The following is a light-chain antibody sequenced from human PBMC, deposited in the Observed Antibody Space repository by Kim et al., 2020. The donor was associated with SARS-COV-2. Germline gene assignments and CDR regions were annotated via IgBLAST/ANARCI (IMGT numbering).Light chain of an antibody. CDR1: KLGNKY. Sequence: SVSPGQTASITCSGDKLGNKYACWYQQRPGQSPVLVIYQDAKRPSGIPERFSGSNSGNTATLTISGTQAVDEADYYCQAWDSSHWVFGGGTQLTVL. J-gene: IGLJ3*02. CDR2: QDA. CDR3: QAWDSSHWV. V-gene: IGLV3-1*01.